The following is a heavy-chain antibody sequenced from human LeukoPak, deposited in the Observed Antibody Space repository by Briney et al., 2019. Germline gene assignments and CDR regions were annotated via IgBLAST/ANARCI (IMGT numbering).Heavy chain of an antibody. CDR1: GFTFSTYA. CDR3: AKDTRSPSTAVAGRKTWFDP. J-gene: IGHJ5*02. D-gene: IGHD6-19*01. Sequence: GGSLRLSCAASGFTFSTYAMSWVGQAPGKGLEWVSAISGSGGSTYYADSVQGRCTISRDNSKSTLSLQMNSLRVEDTAVYYCAKDTRSPSTAVAGRKTWFDPWGQGTLVTVSS. V-gene: IGHV3-23*01. CDR2: ISGSGGST.